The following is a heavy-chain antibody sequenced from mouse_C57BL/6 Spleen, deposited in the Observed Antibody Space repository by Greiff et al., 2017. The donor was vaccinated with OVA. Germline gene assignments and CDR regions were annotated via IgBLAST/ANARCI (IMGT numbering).Heavy chain of an antibody. Sequence: EVMLVESGGGLVQSGRSLRLSCATSGFTFSDFYMEWVRQAPGKGLEWIAASRNKANDYTTEYSGSVKGRFSVSRDTYQSILYLQMNALRAEDTAIYYCARDDAMDYWGQGTSVTVSS. CDR1: GFTFSDFY. J-gene: IGHJ4*01. V-gene: IGHV7-1*01. CDR3: ARDDAMDY. CDR2: SRNKANDYTT.